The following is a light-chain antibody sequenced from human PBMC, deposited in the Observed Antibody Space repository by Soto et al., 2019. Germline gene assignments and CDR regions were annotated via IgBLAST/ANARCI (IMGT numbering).Light chain of an antibody. V-gene: IGKV1-5*01. CDR2: DAS. J-gene: IGKJ2*01. CDR3: QQYNSYSPYT. CDR1: QSISSW. Sequence: DIQMTQSPSTLSASVGDRVTITCRASQSISSWLAWYQQKPGKAPNLLIYDASSLESGVPSRFSGSGSGTEVTLTISSLQPDDFATYYCQQYNSYSPYTVGQGTKLEIK.